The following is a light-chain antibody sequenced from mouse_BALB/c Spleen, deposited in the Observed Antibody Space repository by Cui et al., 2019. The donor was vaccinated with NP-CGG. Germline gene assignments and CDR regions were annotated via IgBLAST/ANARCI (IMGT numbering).Light chain of an antibody. J-gene: IGLJ1*01. CDR3: ALWYSNHWV. V-gene: IGLV1*01. CDR2: GTN. CDR1: TGAVTTSNY. Sequence: QAFVTQEPSLPKSPGETVTLTCRSSTGAVTTSNYANWVQEKPDHLFTGLIGGTNNRAPGVPARFSGSLIGDKAALTITGAQTEDEAIYFCALWYSNHWVFGGGTKLTVL.